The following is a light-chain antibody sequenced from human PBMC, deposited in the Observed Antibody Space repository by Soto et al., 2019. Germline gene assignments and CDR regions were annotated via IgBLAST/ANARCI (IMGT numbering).Light chain of an antibody. V-gene: IGLV2-8*01. CDR1: SSDVGGYNY. CDR3: QSYDNSLSGSGV. J-gene: IGLJ1*01. CDR2: DVS. Sequence: QSALTQPPSASGSPGQSVTMSCTGTSSDVGGYNYVSWYQQHPGKAPKLMIYDVSKRPSGVPDRFSGSKSGNTASLTVSGLQAEDEADYFCQSYDNSLSGSGVFGTGTKLTVL.